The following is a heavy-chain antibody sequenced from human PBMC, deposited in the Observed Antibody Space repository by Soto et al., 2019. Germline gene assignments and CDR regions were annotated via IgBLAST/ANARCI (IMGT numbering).Heavy chain of an antibody. D-gene: IGHD3-10*01. Sequence: ASVKLSCKASGGTFSSYTISWVRQAPGQGLEWMGRIIPILGIANYAQKFQGRVTITADKSTSTAYMELSSLKSEDTAVYYCAGGIWFGELKTTYYMDVWGKGNKVTVYS. CDR2: IIPILGIA. CDR1: GGTFSSYT. V-gene: IGHV1-69*02. J-gene: IGHJ6*03. CDR3: AGGIWFGELKTTYYMDV.